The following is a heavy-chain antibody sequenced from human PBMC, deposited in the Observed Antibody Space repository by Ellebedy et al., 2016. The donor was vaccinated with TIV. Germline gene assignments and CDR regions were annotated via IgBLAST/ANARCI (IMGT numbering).Heavy chain of an antibody. J-gene: IGHJ4*02. D-gene: IGHD6-13*01. CDR1: GFNLSSYS. V-gene: IGHV3-21*01. Sequence: GESLKISXGASGFNLSSYSMTWVRQAPDKGLHWVSSITAGHIYIYYADSVKGRFTVSRDNAKNSLYLHMDNLRAEDTAIYYCARDPRIGAANIQGGYYDSWGQGTLVTVSS. CDR2: ITAGHIYI. CDR3: ARDPRIGAANIQGGYYDS.